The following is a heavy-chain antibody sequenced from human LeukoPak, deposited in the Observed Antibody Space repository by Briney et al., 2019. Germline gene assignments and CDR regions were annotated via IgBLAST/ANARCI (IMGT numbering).Heavy chain of an antibody. J-gene: IGHJ4*02. V-gene: IGHV3-23*01. CDR1: GFTFSSYA. Sequence: GGSLRLSCAASGFTFSSYAMSWVRQAPGKGLEWVSAISGSGGSTYYADSVKGRFTISRDNSKNTLYLQMNSLRAEDTAVYYCAKVVAETRITIFGVVNYWGQGTLVTVSS. CDR3: AKVVAETRITIFGVVNY. CDR2: ISGSGGST. D-gene: IGHD3-3*01.